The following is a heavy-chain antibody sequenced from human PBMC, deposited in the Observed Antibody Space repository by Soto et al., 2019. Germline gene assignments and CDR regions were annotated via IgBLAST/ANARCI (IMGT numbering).Heavy chain of an antibody. CDR1: GGSISSGGYY. CDR2: IYYSGRT. CDR3: ARGQSGSYLYYYYYGMDV. D-gene: IGHD1-26*01. J-gene: IGHJ6*02. V-gene: IGHV4-31*03. Sequence: PSVTLSLTCTVSGGSISSGGYYWSWIRKHPGKGLEWIGYIYYSGRTYYNPSLKRRVTISVDTSNNQFPLKLSSVTAADTAVYYCARGQSGSYLYYYYYGMDVWGQGTTVTVSS.